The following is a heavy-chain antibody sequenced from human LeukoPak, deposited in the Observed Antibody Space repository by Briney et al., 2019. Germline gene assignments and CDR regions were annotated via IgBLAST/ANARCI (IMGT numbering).Heavy chain of an antibody. CDR1: GFTLSTNA. Sequence: GGSLRLSCLTSGFTLSTNAMSWVRQAPGKGLVCVSRISGDGSSTSYADSVKGRFTVSRDNAKNTLNLQMNSLRAEDTAVYYCAKGLSINWFDPWGQGTLVTVSS. CDR2: ISGDGSST. V-gene: IGHV3-74*01. D-gene: IGHD2-2*02. CDR3: AKGLSINWFDP. J-gene: IGHJ5*02.